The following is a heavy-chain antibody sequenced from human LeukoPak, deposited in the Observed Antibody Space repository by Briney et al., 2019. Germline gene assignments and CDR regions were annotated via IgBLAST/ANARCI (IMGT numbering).Heavy chain of an antibody. D-gene: IGHD3-10*01. V-gene: IGHV4-30-4*01. CDR1: GGSISSGDYY. CDR3: ARVVWLGELASYFDY. Sequence: SQTLSLTCTVSGGSISSGDYYWGWIRQPPRKGREWIGYVYYSGSTYYNPSLKSRVTISVDTSKNQFSLKLSSVTAADTAVYYCARVVWLGELASYFDYWGQGTLVTVSS. CDR2: VYYSGST. J-gene: IGHJ4*02.